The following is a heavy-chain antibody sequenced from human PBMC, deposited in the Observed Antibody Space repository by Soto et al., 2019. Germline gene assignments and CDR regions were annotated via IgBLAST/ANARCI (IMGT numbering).Heavy chain of an antibody. D-gene: IGHD3-16*01. Sequence: GGSLRLSCAASGFTFSSYGMHWVRQAPGKGLEWVAVIWYDGSNKYYAESVKGRFTISRDNSKNTLYLQMNSLRAEDTAVYYCARGGKGHKENYYYYMDVWGKGTTVTVSS. V-gene: IGHV3-33*01. J-gene: IGHJ6*03. CDR3: ARGGKGHKENYYYYMDV. CDR2: IWYDGSNK. CDR1: GFTFSSYG.